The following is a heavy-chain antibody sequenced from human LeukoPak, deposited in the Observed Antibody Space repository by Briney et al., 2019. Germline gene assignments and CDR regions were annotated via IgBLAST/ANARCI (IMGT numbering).Heavy chain of an antibody. Sequence: PGGSLRLSCAASGFTFSDYAMAWVRQAPGQGLEWVLAISGGGASTYYADSVKGRFTISRDNSKSTLFLEMSSLRAEDSALYYCAKASSAYRPYFFDSWGQGTLVTVSS. CDR3: AKASSAYRPYFFDS. CDR1: GFTFSDYA. CDR2: ISGGGAST. J-gene: IGHJ4*02. D-gene: IGHD3-16*01. V-gene: IGHV3-23*01.